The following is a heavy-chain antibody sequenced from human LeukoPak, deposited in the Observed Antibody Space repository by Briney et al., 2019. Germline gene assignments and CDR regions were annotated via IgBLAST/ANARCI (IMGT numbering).Heavy chain of an antibody. V-gene: IGHV3-23*01. Sequence: GGSLRLSCAASGFTFSSYAMSWVRQAPGKGLEWVSAIIGSGGSTYYADSVKGRFTISRDNSKNTLYLQMNSLRAEDTAVYYCAKAHYDSSGYYYAFDYWGQGTLVTVSS. D-gene: IGHD3-22*01. CDR1: GFTFSSYA. CDR3: AKAHYDSSGYYYAFDY. CDR2: IIGSGGST. J-gene: IGHJ4*02.